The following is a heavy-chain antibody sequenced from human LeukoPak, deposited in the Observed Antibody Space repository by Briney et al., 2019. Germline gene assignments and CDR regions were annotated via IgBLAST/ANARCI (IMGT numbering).Heavy chain of an antibody. CDR1: GGTFSSYA. J-gene: IGHJ6*02. Sequence: ASVKVSCKASGGTFSSYAISWVRQAPGQGLEWMGWISAYNGNTNYAQKLQGRVTMTTDTSTSTACMELRSLRSDDTAVYYCARDPPRGAISNYYYYGMDVWGQGTTVTVSS. D-gene: IGHD2-2*02. V-gene: IGHV1-18*01. CDR2: ISAYNGNT. CDR3: ARDPPRGAISNYYYYGMDV.